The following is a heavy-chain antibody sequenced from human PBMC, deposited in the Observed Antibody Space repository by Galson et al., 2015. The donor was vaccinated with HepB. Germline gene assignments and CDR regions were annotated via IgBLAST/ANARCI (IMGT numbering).Heavy chain of an antibody. Sequence: PALVKPTQTLTLTCTFSGFSLSTSGMCVSWIRQPPGKALEWLARIDWDDDKYYSTSLKTRLTISKDTSKNQVVLTMTNMDPVDTATYYCARIDNWNYKDALDYWGQGTLVTVSS. CDR1: GFSLSTSGMC. J-gene: IGHJ4*02. V-gene: IGHV2-70*11. D-gene: IGHD1-7*01. CDR2: IDWDDDK. CDR3: ARIDNWNYKDALDY.